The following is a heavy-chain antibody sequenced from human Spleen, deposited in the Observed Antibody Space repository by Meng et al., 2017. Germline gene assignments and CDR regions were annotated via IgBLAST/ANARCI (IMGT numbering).Heavy chain of an antibody. CDR2: ISWNSGSI. J-gene: IGHJ3*02. CDR3: ARVSGHGVIPDAFDI. Sequence: SLKISCAASGFTFDDYAMHWVRQAPGKGLEWVSGISWNSGSIGYADSVKGRFTISRDNAKNSLYLQMNSLRAEDTAVYYCARVSGHGVIPDAFDIWGQGTMVTVSS. V-gene: IGHV3-9*01. D-gene: IGHD2-21*01. CDR1: GFTFDDYA.